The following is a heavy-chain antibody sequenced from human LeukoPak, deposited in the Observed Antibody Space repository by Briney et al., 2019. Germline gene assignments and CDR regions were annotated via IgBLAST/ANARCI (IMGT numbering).Heavy chain of an antibody. V-gene: IGHV1-46*01. CDR3: ARGGSSSSWTGGYYFDY. J-gene: IGHJ4*02. D-gene: IGHD6-13*01. Sequence: ASVKVSCKASGYTFTSYYMHWVRQAPGQGLEWMGIINPSGGSTSYAQKFQGRVTMTRDMSTSTVYMELSSLRSEDTAVYYCARGGSSSSWTGGYYFDYWGQGTLVTVSS. CDR2: INPSGGST. CDR1: GYTFTSYY.